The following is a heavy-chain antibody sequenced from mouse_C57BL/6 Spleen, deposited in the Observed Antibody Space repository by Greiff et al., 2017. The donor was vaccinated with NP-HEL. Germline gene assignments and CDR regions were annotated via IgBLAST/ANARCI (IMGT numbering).Heavy chain of an antibody. Sequence: EVKLMESGGGLVKPGGSLKLSCAASGFTFSDYGMHWVRQAPEKGLEWVAYISSGSSTIYYADTVKGRFTISRDNAKNTLFLQMTSLRSEDTAMYYCARTYGSSYGDAMDYWGQGTSVTVSS. V-gene: IGHV5-17*01. D-gene: IGHD1-1*01. CDR1: GFTFSDYG. J-gene: IGHJ4*01. CDR2: ISSGSSTI. CDR3: ARTYGSSYGDAMDY.